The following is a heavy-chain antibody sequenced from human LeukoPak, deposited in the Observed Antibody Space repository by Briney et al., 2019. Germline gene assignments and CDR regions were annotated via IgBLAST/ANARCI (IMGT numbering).Heavy chain of an antibody. CDR3: ARARYDFWSGYRTQDAFDI. D-gene: IGHD3-3*01. CDR1: GYTFTGYY. Sequence: GASVKVSCKASGYTFTGYYMHWVRQAPGQGLEWMGWINPNSGGTNYAQKFQGRVTMTRDTSISTAYMDLSRLKSDDAAVYYCARARYDFWSGYRTQDAFDIWGQGTMVTVSS. V-gene: IGHV1-2*02. J-gene: IGHJ3*02. CDR2: INPNSGGT.